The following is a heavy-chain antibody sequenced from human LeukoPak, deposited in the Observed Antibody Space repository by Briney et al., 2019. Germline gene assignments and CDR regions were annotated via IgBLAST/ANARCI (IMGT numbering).Heavy chain of an antibody. CDR2: ISSGSSAI. CDR3: AASSARYYFDY. J-gene: IGHJ4*02. Sequence: GGSLRLSCEASGFTFTTYSMTWVRQAPGKGLEWVSIISSGSSAIFSADALKGRFTISRDDAKNLLYLDMNSLRAEDTAVYYCAASSARYYFDYWGQGTLVTVSS. D-gene: IGHD3-22*01. V-gene: IGHV3-21*01. CDR1: GFTFTTYS.